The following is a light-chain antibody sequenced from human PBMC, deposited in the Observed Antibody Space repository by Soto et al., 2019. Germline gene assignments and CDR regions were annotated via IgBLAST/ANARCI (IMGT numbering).Light chain of an antibody. Sequence: EIVMTQSPGTLSVSPGERATLSCRASQSVSHNLAWYQKKPGQAPRLLFYGASFRATGVPARFSGSGSGTDFTLTISSLQSEDFAIYYCQQSNNWPYTFGQGTKLEIK. CDR2: GAS. CDR3: QQSNNWPYT. CDR1: QSVSHN. J-gene: IGKJ2*01. V-gene: IGKV3-15*01.